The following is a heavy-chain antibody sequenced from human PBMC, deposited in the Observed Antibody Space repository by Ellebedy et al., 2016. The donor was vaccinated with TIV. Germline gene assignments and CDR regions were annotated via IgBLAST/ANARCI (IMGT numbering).Heavy chain of an antibody. D-gene: IGHD3-10*01. CDR3: ARDWGEDY. J-gene: IGHJ4*02. V-gene: IGHV3-30*03. Sequence: GGSLRLSCAASGFTFSSYGMHWVRQAPGKGLEWVAVISYDGSNKYYADSVKGRFTISRDNSKNTLYLQMNSLRAEDTAVYYCARDWGEDYWGQGTLVTVSS. CDR2: ISYDGSNK. CDR1: GFTFSSYG.